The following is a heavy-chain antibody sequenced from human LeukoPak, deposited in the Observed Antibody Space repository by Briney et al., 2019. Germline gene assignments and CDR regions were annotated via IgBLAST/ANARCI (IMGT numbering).Heavy chain of an antibody. V-gene: IGHV3-30*04. D-gene: IGHD4-17*01. CDR2: ISYDGSNK. Sequence: GGSLRPSCAASGFTFSSYAMHWVRQAPGKGLEWVAVISYDGSNKYYADSVKGRFTISRDNSKNTLYLQMNSLRAEDTAVYYCARDYTVTDPFDYWGQGTLVTVSS. CDR3: ARDYTVTDPFDY. J-gene: IGHJ4*02. CDR1: GFTFSSYA.